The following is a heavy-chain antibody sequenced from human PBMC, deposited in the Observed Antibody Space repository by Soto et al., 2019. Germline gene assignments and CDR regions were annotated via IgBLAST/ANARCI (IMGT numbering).Heavy chain of an antibody. CDR3: AREKMYSSSWDHDY. V-gene: IGHV4-34*01. J-gene: IGHJ4*02. D-gene: IGHD6-13*01. Sequence: QVQLQQWGAGLLKPSETLSLTCAVYGGSFSGYYWSWIRQSPGKGLEWIGEINHSGSNNYNPSLKSRVTISVDTSKNPFSLKLTSVTAADTAVYYFAREKMYSSSWDHDYWGQGTLVTVSS. CDR1: GGSFSGYY. CDR2: INHSGSN.